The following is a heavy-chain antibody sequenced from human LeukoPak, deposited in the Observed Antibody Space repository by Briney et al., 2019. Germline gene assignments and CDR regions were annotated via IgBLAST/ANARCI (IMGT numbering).Heavy chain of an antibody. J-gene: IGHJ4*02. CDR3: ARAPYYYDSSGRYYFDY. V-gene: IGHV1-18*01. CDR1: GYTFTSYG. Sequence: GASVKVSCKASGYTFTSYGISWVRQAPGQGLEWMGWISAYNGNTNYALNLQGRVTMTTDTSTSTVYMELRSLRSDDTAVYYSARAPYYYDSSGRYYFDYWGQGTLVTISS. CDR2: ISAYNGNT. D-gene: IGHD3-22*01.